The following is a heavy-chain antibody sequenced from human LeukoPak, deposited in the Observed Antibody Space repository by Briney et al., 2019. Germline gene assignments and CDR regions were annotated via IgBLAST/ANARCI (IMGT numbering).Heavy chain of an antibody. Sequence: SETLSLTCTVSGGSISSYYWSWIRQPPGKGLEWIGYIYYSGSTNYNPSLKSRVTISVDTSKNQFSLKPSSVTAADTAVYYCARARRGVSRLYYFDYWGQGTLVTVSS. CDR1: GGSISSYY. V-gene: IGHV4-59*01. D-gene: IGHD5/OR15-5a*01. J-gene: IGHJ4*02. CDR2: IYYSGST. CDR3: ARARRGVSRLYYFDY.